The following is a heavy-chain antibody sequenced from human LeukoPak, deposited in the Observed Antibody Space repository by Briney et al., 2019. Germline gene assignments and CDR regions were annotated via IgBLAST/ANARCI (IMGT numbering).Heavy chain of an antibody. J-gene: IGHJ5*02. CDR2: ISSASNTI. V-gene: IGHV3-48*01. D-gene: IGHD3-10*01. CDR1: GFTFSSYS. CDR3: ARDGWFGDYNWFDP. Sequence: PGESLRLSCAASGFTFSSYSMNWVRQAPGKGLEWISYISSASNTIYYADSVKGRFTISRDNAKSSVYLQMNSLRAEDTAMYYCARDGWFGDYNWFDPWGQGTLVTVSS.